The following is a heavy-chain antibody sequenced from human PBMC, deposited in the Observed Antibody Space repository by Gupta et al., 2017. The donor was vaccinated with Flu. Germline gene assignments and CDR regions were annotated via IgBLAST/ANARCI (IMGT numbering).Heavy chain of an antibody. Sequence: QVQLVESGGGVVQPGRSLSLSCAASGFTFNDYAMHWVRQAPGKGLDWVAVISYAGTNEDYADSVKGRFTISRDNSKNTVYLQMSSLRVEDTALYYCARPSSIAARPDHYYYMDVWGKGTTVTVSS. J-gene: IGHJ6*03. CDR1: GFTFNDYA. CDR2: ISYAGTNE. V-gene: IGHV3-30-3*01. D-gene: IGHD6-6*01. CDR3: ARPSSIAARPDHYYYMDV.